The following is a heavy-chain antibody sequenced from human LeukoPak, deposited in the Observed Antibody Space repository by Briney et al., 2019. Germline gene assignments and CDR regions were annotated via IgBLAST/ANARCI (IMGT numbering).Heavy chain of an antibody. D-gene: IGHD2-2*01. CDR1: GYNFATYW. CDR3: ASGSSYCSSTSCFQYNSGYDFFNAFDI. Sequence: GESLKISCKGSGYNFATYWIGWVRQMPGKGLEWMGLIYPGDSDTRYSPSFQGQVTISADKSISTAYLQWSSLKASDTAMYYCASGSSYCSSTSCFQYNSGYDFFNAFDIWGQRTMVTVSS. CDR2: IYPGDSDT. V-gene: IGHV5-51*01. J-gene: IGHJ3*02.